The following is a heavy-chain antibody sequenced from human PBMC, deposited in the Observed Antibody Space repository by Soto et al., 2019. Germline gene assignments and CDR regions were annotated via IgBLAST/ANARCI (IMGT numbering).Heavy chain of an antibody. J-gene: IGHJ4*02. CDR1: GRTLSELS. CDR2: FDPEDGEP. V-gene: IGHV1-24*01. Sequence: GASVKVSCKVSGRTLSELSMYWVRQARGKGLECMGGFDPEDGEPVYAQRFQGRLTMTKDTSTETAYMELSSLTSDDAAVYFCAAVLLPPADFAFGGIVAGSFDYWGQGTLVTVSS. CDR3: AAVLLPPADFAFGGIVAGSFDY. D-gene: IGHD3-16*02.